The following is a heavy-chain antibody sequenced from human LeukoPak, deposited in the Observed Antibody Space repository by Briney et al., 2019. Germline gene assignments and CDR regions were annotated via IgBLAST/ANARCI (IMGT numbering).Heavy chain of an antibody. V-gene: IGHV4-4*07. D-gene: IGHD1-7*01. Sequence: WETLSLTCTVSGGSISSYYWSWIRQPAGKGLEWIGRIYSSGSTNYKPSLKSRVTMSVDTSKNQFSLKLTSVTAADTAVYYCARLTVEVRRLHVWAKGTTVTVSS. CDR1: GGSISSYY. J-gene: IGHJ6*04. CDR3: ARLTVEVRRLHV. CDR2: IYSSGST.